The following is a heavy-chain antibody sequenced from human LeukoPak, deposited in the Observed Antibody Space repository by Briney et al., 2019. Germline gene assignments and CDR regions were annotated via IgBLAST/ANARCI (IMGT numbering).Heavy chain of an antibody. V-gene: IGHV3-21*01. Sequence: GGSLRLSCAASGFTFSSYSMNWVRQAPGKGLELVSCISSSSNYIYYADSVKGLFTISRDNAKNSLYLQTNSLRAEDTAVYYCARAPVYDFWSGYEPPRRDYYYAMDVWGQGTTVTVSS. CDR2: ISSSSNYI. J-gene: IGHJ6*02. CDR3: ARAPVYDFWSGYEPPRRDYYYAMDV. D-gene: IGHD3-3*01. CDR1: GFTFSSYS.